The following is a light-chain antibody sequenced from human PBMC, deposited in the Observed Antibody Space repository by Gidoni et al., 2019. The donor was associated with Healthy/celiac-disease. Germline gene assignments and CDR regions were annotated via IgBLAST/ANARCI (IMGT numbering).Light chain of an antibody. CDR1: QGISNS. Sequence: DIQMTQSPSSLSASVGDRVTITCRASQGISNSLAWYQQKPGKAPKLLLYAASRLESGVPSRFSGSGSGTDYTLTISSLQPEDFATYYCQQYYSTPRYTFXXXTKLEIK. V-gene: IGKV1-NL1*01. J-gene: IGKJ2*01. CDR2: AAS. CDR3: QQYYSTPRYT.